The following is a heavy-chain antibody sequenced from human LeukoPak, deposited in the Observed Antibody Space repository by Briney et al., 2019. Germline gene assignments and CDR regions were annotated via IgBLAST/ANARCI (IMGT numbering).Heavy chain of an antibody. CDR2: ISGSGAST. V-gene: IGHV3-23*01. Sequence: GGSLRLSCAASGFTFSDYAMTWVRQAPGKGLEWVSSISGSGASTYYADSVKGRFTNSRDISKNTLYLQMSSLRAEDAAVYYCAKGEGAYYYYGVDVWGQGTTVTVSS. D-gene: IGHD1-26*01. CDR1: GFTFSDYA. J-gene: IGHJ6*02. CDR3: AKGEGAYYYYGVDV.